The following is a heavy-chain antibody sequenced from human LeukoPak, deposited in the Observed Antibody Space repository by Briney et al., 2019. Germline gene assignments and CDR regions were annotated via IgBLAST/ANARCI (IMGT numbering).Heavy chain of an antibody. J-gene: IGHJ4*02. V-gene: IGHV3-48*02. CDR2: IDGAGDTI. Sequence: GESLRLSCATSGFTFSDYSMNWARQAPGKGLEWVSYIDGAGDTIYYADSVKGRFTISRDNAKSSLDLQTNSLRDEDTAVYYCSRRFDSWGQGTLVTVSS. CDR1: GFTFSDYS. CDR3: SRRFDS.